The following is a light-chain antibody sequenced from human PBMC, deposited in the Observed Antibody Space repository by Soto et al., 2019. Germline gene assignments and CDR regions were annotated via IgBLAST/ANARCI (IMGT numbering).Light chain of an antibody. V-gene: IGKV3-15*01. CDR3: QQFNNWPPNT. J-gene: IGKJ5*01. CDR2: DAS. Sequence: EIAMTQSPATLSVSPSERATLXSQSSQSVSSKLAWYQQKPGQAPRLLIYDASTRATGIPARFSGSGSGTEFTLTISSLQSEDFAVYYCQQFNNWPPNTFGQGTRLEIK. CDR1: QSVSSK.